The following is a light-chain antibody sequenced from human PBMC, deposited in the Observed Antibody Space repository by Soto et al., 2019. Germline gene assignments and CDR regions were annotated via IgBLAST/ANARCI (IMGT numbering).Light chain of an antibody. CDR3: QQYDSPQWT. J-gene: IGKJ1*01. Sequence: EIVLTQSPGTLSLSPGERATLSCRASQSVSSSYLAWYQQKPGQAPKFLIYGVSSRATGIPDRFSGSGSGTDFTLTISRLEPEDFAVYYCQQYDSPQWTFGQGTKVEIK. CDR2: GVS. V-gene: IGKV3-20*01. CDR1: QSVSSSY.